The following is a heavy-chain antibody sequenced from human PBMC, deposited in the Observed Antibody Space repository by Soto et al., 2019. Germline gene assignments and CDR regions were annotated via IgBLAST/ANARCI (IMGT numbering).Heavy chain of an antibody. D-gene: IGHD5-12*01. CDR1: GGSFSGYY. J-gene: IGHJ4*02. CDR3: ARGEIVGYYFDY. V-gene: IGHV4-34*01. Sequence: QVQLQQWGAGLLKPSETLSLTCAVYGGSFSGYYWSWIRQPPGKGLEWIGEINHSGSTNYNPSLKSRVTISVDTSKNQFSLKLSSVTAADTAVYYCARGEIVGYYFDYWGQGTLVTVSS. CDR2: INHSGST.